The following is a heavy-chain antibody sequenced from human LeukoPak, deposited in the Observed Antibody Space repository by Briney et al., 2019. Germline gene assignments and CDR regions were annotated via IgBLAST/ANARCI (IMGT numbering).Heavy chain of an antibody. CDR3: AREGTVGATGYYYYYMDV. Sequence: ASVKVSCKASGYTFTSYDINWVRQATGQGLEWMGWMNPNSGNTGYAQKFQGRVTITRNTSISTAYMELSSLRSEDTAVYYCAREGTVGATGYYYYYMDVWGKGATVTVSS. V-gene: IGHV1-8*03. D-gene: IGHD1-26*01. CDR2: MNPNSGNT. J-gene: IGHJ6*03. CDR1: GYTFTSYD.